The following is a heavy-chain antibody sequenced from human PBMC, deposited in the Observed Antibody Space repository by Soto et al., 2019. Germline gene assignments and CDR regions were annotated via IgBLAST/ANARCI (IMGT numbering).Heavy chain of an antibody. CDR2: IYWNDDK. Sequence: SGPTLVNPTQTLTLTCTFSGFSLSTSGVGVGWIRQPPGKALEWLALIYWNDDKRYSPSLKSRLTITKDTSKNQVVLTMTNMDPVDTATYYCALYFCGDGSGWYLFPNWGQGTLVIVSS. D-gene: IGHD6-19*01. V-gene: IGHV2-5*01. J-gene: IGHJ4*02. CDR1: GFSLSTSGVG. CDR3: ALYFCGDGSGWYLFPN.